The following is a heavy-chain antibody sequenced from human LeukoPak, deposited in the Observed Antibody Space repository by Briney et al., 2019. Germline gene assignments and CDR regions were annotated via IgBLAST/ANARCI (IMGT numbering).Heavy chain of an antibody. CDR2: IWYDGSNK. D-gene: IGHD6-13*01. CDR1: GFTFSSYA. CDR3: ARDPAGKYSSSWFDY. J-gene: IGHJ4*02. Sequence: GGSLRLSCTASGFTFSSYAMHWVRRAPGKGLEWVAVIWYDGSNKYYPDSVKGRFTISRDNSKNTLYLQMNSLRVEDTAVYYCARDPAGKYSSSWFDYWGQGTLVTVSS. V-gene: IGHV3-33*01.